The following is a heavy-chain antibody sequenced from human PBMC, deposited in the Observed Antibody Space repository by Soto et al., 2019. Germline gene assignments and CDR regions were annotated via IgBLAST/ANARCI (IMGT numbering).Heavy chain of an antibody. CDR2: IWYDGSNK. D-gene: IGHD5-12*01. CDR3: ARDRHSGYDPQDFDY. CDR1: GFTFSSYG. V-gene: IGHV3-33*01. Sequence: GGSLRLSCAASGFTFSSYGMHWVRQAPGKGLEWVAVIWYDGSNKYYADSVKGRFTISRDNSKNTLYLQVNSLRAEDTAVYYCARDRHSGYDPQDFDYWGQGTLVTVSS. J-gene: IGHJ4*02.